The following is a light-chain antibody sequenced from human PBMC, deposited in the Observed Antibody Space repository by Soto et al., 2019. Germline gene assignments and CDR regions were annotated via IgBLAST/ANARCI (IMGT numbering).Light chain of an antibody. CDR2: GNS. CDR1: SSNIGAGFD. V-gene: IGLV1-40*01. J-gene: IGLJ3*02. Sequence: QSVLTQPPSVSGAPGQRVTMSCTGSSSNIGAGFDVHWYQQLPGTAPKLLIHGNSNRPSGVPDRFSGFKSGTSASLAITGLQAEDEADYYCQSFDSSLSDVLFGGGIKVTVL. CDR3: QSFDSSLSDVL.